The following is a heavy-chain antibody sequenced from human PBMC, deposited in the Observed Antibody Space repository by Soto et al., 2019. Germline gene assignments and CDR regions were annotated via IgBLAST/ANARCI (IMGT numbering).Heavy chain of an antibody. CDR2: ISSSSSYI. V-gene: IGHV3-21*01. D-gene: IGHD5-12*01. CDR3: ARESGYDSLTLFDY. CDR1: GFTFSSYS. J-gene: IGHJ4*02. Sequence: EVQLVESGGGLVKPGGSLRLSCAASGFTFSSYSMNWVRQAPGKGLEWVSSISSSSSYIYYADSVRGRFTIPRDNAKNSLYQQMNSLRAEDTAVYYCARESGYDSLTLFDYWGQGTLVTVSS.